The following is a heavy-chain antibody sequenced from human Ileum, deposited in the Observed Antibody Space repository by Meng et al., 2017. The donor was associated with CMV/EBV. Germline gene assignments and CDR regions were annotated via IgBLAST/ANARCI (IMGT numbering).Heavy chain of an antibody. J-gene: IGHJ4*02. V-gene: IGHV1-8*01. D-gene: IGHD3-3*01. CDR2: MNPNSGNT. CDR3: ARGVAHPRITIFGVVSHTRGLNIDY. Sequence: ASVKVSCKASGYTFTSYDINWLRQATGHGLEWMGWMNPNSGNTGYAQKFQGRVTMTRNTSISTAYMELSSLRSEDTAVYYCARGVAHPRITIFGVVSHTRGLNIDYWGQGTLVTVSS. CDR1: GYTFTSYD.